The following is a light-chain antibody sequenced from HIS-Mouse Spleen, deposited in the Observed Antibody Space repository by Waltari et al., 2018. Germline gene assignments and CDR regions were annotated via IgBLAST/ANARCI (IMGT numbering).Light chain of an antibody. V-gene: IGLV2-14*03. CDR2: DVS. J-gene: IGLJ2*01. CDR1: SSDVGGYNY. CDR3: SSYTSSSTV. Sequence: QSALTQPASVSGSPGQSITISCTGTSSDVGGYNYVPWYQQHPGKAPKLMIYDVSNRPSGVSNRFSGSTSGNTASLTISGLQAEDEADYYCSSYTSSSTVFGGGTKLTVL.